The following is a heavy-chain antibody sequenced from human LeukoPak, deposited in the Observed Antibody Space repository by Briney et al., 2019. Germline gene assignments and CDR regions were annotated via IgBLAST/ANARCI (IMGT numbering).Heavy chain of an antibody. CDR3: AKDRLYRFDP. CDR1: GFTFSSYS. J-gene: IGHJ5*02. Sequence: GGSLRLSCAASGFTFSSYSMNWVRQAPGKGLEWVAFIRYDGSNKYYADSVKGRFTISRDNSKNTLYLQMNSLRAEDTAVYYCAKDRLYRFDPWGQGTLVTVSS. D-gene: IGHD2-2*02. V-gene: IGHV3-30*02. CDR2: IRYDGSNK.